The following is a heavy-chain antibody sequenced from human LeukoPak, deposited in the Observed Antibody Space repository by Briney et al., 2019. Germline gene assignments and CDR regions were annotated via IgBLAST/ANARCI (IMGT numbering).Heavy chain of an antibody. D-gene: IGHD1-26*01. J-gene: IGHJ4*02. V-gene: IGHV1-18*01. CDR2: ISAYNGNT. CDR3: ARDPGIVGATNFDY. Sequence: ASVKVSCKASGYTFTSYGISWVRQAPGQGLERMGWISAYNGNTNYAQKLQGRVTMTTDTSTSTAYMELRSLRSDDTAVYYCARDPGIVGATNFDYWGQGTLVTVSS. CDR1: GYTFTSYG.